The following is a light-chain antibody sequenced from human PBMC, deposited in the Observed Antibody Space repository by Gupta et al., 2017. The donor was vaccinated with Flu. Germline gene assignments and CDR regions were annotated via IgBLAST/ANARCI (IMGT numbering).Light chain of an antibody. Sequence: QSALTQPRSVSGSPGQSVTISCTGTKSDVGGHNYVSWYQQYPGKAPKLMIYDVNKRPSGVPDRFSGSKSGNTASLTISGLQPEDEVDYYCCSYAGSYTWVFGGGTKVTVL. CDR2: DVN. CDR1: KSDVGGHNY. V-gene: IGLV2-11*01. J-gene: IGLJ3*02. CDR3: CSYAGSYTWV.